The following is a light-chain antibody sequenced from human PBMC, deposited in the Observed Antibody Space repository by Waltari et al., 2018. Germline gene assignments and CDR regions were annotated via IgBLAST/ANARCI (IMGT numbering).Light chain of an antibody. V-gene: IGKV3-20*01. Sequence: DIVLTQSPGTLSLSPGESVTLSCRASQSIRSSYVAWYQQKSGQAPRLIMYHASTRATGIPASFSGRGSVRDFTLTISGLEPEDCAVYYCQQYGSSSITFGQGTRLDIK. CDR2: HAS. J-gene: IGKJ5*01. CDR3: QQYGSSSIT. CDR1: QSIRSSY.